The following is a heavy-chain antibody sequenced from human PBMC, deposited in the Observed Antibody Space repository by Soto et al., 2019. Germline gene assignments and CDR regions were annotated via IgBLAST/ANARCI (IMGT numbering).Heavy chain of an antibody. CDR1: GRSISSVNYY. J-gene: IGHJ4*02. CDR2: IYYSGST. V-gene: IGHV4-30-4*01. CDR3: ARYGSGECNRGSCYSPFDY. D-gene: IGHD2-15*01. Sequence: TSETVSLTCTVSGRSISSVNYYWSWIRQPPGKGLEWIGYIYYSGSTYYNPSLRSRVTISVDTSKNQFSLKLSSVTAADTAVYYCARYGSGECNRGSCYSPFDYWGQGTLVTVSS.